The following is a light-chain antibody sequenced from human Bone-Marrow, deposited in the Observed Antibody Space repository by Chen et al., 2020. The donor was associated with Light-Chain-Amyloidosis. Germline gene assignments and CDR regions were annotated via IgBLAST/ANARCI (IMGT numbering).Light chain of an antibody. CDR1: SSDVGGDNH. CDR2: EVT. J-gene: IGLJ1*01. Sequence: QSALTPPASVSGSPGQSITISCTGTSSDVGGDNHVSWYQQHPDKAPKLMIYEVTNRPSWVPDRFSGSTSYNTSSLTISGLQTEDEADYFCSSYTITNTLVFGSGTRVTVL. V-gene: IGLV2-14*01. CDR3: SSYTITNTLV.